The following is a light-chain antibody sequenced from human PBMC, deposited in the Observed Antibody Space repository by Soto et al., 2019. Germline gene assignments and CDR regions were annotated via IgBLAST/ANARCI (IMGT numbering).Light chain of an antibody. V-gene: IGKV3-20*01. J-gene: IGKJ1*01. Sequence: EIVLTQSPGTLSLSPGERATLSCSASQSVSSSYLAWYQQKPGQAPRLLIYGASSRATGIPDRFSGSGSGTEFTLTISSLQSEDFATYYCLQDHNYPRTFGQGTKVDIK. CDR2: GAS. CDR3: LQDHNYPRT. CDR1: QSVSSSY.